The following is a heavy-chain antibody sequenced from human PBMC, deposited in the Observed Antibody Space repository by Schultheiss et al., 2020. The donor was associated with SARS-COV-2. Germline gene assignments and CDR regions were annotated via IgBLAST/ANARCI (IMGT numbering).Heavy chain of an antibody. D-gene: IGHD4-11*01. Sequence: ASVKVSCKASGYTFSSYYMHWVRQAPGQGLEWMGWISAYNGNTNYAQKLQGRVTMTTDTSTSTAYMELRSLRSDDTAVYYCARETTVVPGFMDVWGQGTTVTV. V-gene: IGHV1-18*04. CDR3: ARETTVVPGFMDV. CDR2: ISAYNGNT. CDR1: GYTFSSYY. J-gene: IGHJ6*02.